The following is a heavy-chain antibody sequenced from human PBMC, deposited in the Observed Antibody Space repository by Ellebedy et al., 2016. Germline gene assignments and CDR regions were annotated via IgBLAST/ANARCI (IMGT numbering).Heavy chain of an antibody. D-gene: IGHD4-17*01. Sequence: GESLKISXAASGFTFSSYWMHWVRQAPGKGLEWVAVIWYDGSNKYYADSVKGRFTISRDNSKNTLYLQMNSLRAEDTAVYYCARLMTTVTTDWFDPWGQGTLVTVSS. CDR1: GFTFSSYW. V-gene: IGHV3-33*08. CDR3: ARLMTTVTTDWFDP. J-gene: IGHJ5*02. CDR2: IWYDGSNK.